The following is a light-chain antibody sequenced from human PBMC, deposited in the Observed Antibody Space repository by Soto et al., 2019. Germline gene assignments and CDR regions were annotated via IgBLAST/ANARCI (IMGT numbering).Light chain of an antibody. Sequence: QSALTQPASVSGSPGQSITISCTGTSSDIGGYNYVSWYQQHPGKAPKLIIYDVSNRPSGVSNRFSGSKSGNTASLTISGLQAEDEAAYYCSSSLGGTTLGVFGTGTKLTVL. CDR2: DVS. V-gene: IGLV2-14*03. J-gene: IGLJ1*01. CDR3: SSSLGGTTLGV. CDR1: SSDIGGYNY.